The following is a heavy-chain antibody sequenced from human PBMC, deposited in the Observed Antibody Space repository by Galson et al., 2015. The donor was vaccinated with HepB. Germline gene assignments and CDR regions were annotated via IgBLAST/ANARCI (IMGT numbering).Heavy chain of an antibody. J-gene: IGHJ1*01. Sequence: SLRLSCAASGFTFSSYGMHWVRQAPGKGLEWVAVIWYDGSNKYYADSVKGRFTISRDNSKNTLYLQMNSLRAEDTAVYYCAKDRVAAAGTGEYFQHWGQGTLVTVSS. CDR3: AKDRVAAAGTGEYFQH. D-gene: IGHD6-13*01. V-gene: IGHV3-33*06. CDR2: IWYDGSNK. CDR1: GFTFSSYG.